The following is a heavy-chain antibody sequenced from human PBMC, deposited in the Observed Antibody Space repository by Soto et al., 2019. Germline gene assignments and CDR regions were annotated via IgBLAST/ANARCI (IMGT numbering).Heavy chain of an antibody. J-gene: IGHJ5*02. CDR3: TKATGGYYGS. D-gene: IGHD3-10*01. V-gene: IGHV3-23*01. Sequence: PGGSLRLSCAASGFTFSSYAMRWVHQAPGKGLEWVSAISGSGDRTYYVDSVAGRFAISRDNSKNTLYLQMNSLRAEDTALYYCTKATGGYYGSWGQGTLVTVSS. CDR2: ISGSGDRT. CDR1: GFTFSSYA.